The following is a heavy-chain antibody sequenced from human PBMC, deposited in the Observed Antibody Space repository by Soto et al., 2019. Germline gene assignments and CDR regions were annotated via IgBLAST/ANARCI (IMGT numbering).Heavy chain of an antibody. V-gene: IGHV4-39*01. CDR1: GDSISSGPYY. J-gene: IGHJ4*02. D-gene: IGHD4-17*01. Sequence: SETLSLTCTVSGDSISSGPYYWGWIRQPPGKGLEWIGSFYYTGNTYYNPSLKSRVTISVGASKSQFSLKLSSVTAADTAIYYCARHKTSGGDYYSXENWGQGTLVTVS. CDR3: ARHKTSGGDYYSXEN. CDR2: FYYTGNT.